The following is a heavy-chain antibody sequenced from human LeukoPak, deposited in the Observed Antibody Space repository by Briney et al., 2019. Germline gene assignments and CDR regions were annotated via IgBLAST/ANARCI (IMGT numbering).Heavy chain of an antibody. CDR3: ARVRVVVPAAIDYYYAMDA. Sequence: GGSLRLSCAASGFTFSTYSMNWVRQAPGKGLEWVSFISSSSSYIYYADSVKGRFTISRDNAKNSLYLQMTSLRAEDTAVYYCARVRVVVPAAIDYYYAMDAWGQGTTVTVSS. CDR1: GFTFSTYS. CDR2: ISSSSSYI. V-gene: IGHV3-21*01. D-gene: IGHD2-2*01. J-gene: IGHJ6*02.